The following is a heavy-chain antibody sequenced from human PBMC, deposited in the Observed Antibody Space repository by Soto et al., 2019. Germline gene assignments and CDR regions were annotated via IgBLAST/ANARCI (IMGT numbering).Heavy chain of an antibody. J-gene: IGHJ6*02. CDR2: INSDGSKI. CDR1: GFSFSTYW. V-gene: IGHV3-74*01. CDR3: ARAGPSPSYQYTLDV. Sequence: GGSLRLSCAASGFSFSTYWIHWVRQAPGKGLVWVSRINSDGSKIDYADSVKGRFTISRDNARNTLNQQMNSLTAEDTALYYCARAGPSPSYQYTLDVWGQGTTVTVSS. D-gene: IGHD2-2*01.